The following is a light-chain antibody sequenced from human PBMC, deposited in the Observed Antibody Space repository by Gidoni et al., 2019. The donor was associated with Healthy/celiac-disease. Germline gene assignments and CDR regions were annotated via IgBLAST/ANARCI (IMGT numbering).Light chain of an antibody. V-gene: IGLV1-51*01. CDR3: GTWDSSLSAVV. Sequence: QSVLTQPTSVSAAPGQQVTISCSGSSSNIGNNYVSWYQQLPGTAPKLLIYDNNKRPSGIPDRFSGSKSGTSATLGITGLQTGDEADYYCGTWDSSLSAVVFGGGTKLTVL. CDR2: DNN. J-gene: IGLJ2*01. CDR1: SSNIGNNY.